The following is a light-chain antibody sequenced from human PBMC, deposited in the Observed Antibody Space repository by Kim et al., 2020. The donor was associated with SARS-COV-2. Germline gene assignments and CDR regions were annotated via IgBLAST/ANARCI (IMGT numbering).Light chain of an antibody. CDR1: NIGSKN. CDR3: QVWDSSTGG. J-gene: IGLJ2*01. CDR2: RDS. Sequence: SHELTQPLSASVALGQTARITCGGNNIGSKNVHWYQQKPGQAPVLVIYRDSNRPSGIPERFSGSNSGNTATLTISRAQDGDEADYYCQVWDSSTGGFGGG. V-gene: IGLV3-9*01.